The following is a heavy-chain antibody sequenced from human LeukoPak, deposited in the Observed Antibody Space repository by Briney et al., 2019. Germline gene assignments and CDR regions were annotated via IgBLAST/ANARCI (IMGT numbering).Heavy chain of an antibody. V-gene: IGHV1-2*02. Sequence: ASVKVFCKASGYTFTGYYMHWVRQAPGQGLEWMGWINPNSGGTNYAQKFQGRVTMTRDTSISTAYMELSRLRSDDTAVYYCARVQLWSHGPLRYWGQGTWSPSPQ. D-gene: IGHD5-18*01. CDR1: GYTFTGYY. CDR2: INPNSGGT. J-gene: IGHJ4*02. CDR3: ARVQLWSHGPLRY.